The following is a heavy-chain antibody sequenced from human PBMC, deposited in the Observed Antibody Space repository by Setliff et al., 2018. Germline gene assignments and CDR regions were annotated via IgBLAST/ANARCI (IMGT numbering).Heavy chain of an antibody. V-gene: IGHV3-23*01. D-gene: IGHD6-13*01. Sequence: GGSLRLSCAASGFMFGSYAMHWVRQPPGKGLEWVSSISDTALGIYYADSVRGRFTISRDNSKKTLYLQMNSLRAEDTAVYYCVKDVVGYSSTWPKRDYFDYWGQGTLVTVSS. CDR3: VKDVVGYSSTWPKRDYFDY. J-gene: IGHJ4*02. CDR1: GFMFGSYA. CDR2: ISDTALGI.